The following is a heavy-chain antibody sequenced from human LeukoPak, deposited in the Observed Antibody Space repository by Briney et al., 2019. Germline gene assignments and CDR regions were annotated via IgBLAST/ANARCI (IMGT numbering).Heavy chain of an antibody. CDR3: ARDQDWNDRGGLDY. CDR1: GFTFSTYS. V-gene: IGHV3-21*01. Sequence: SGGSLRLSCAASGFTFSTYSMNWVRQAPGKGLEWVSFISTSSSYIYYADSVKGRFTISRDNSKNSLYLQMNSLRAEDTAVYYCARDQDWNDRGGLDYWGQGTLVIVSS. D-gene: IGHD1-1*01. CDR2: ISTSSSYI. J-gene: IGHJ4*02.